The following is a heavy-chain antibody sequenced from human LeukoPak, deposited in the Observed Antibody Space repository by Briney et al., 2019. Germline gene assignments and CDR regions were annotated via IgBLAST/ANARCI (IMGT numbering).Heavy chain of an antibody. Sequence: PSQTLSLTCTVSGGSIRGYYWSWIRQPPGKGLEWIGYIYYSGSTNYNPSLKSRVTISVDTSKNQFSLKLSAVTAADTAVYYCARHEFDSGSLSYFDYWGQGILVTVSS. D-gene: IGHD3-10*01. CDR3: ARHEFDSGSLSYFDY. CDR1: GGSIRGYY. J-gene: IGHJ4*02. CDR2: IYYSGST. V-gene: IGHV4-59*08.